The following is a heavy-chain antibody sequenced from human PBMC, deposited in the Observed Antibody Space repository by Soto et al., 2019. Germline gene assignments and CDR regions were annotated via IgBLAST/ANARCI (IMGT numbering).Heavy chain of an antibody. J-gene: IGHJ4*02. CDR2: INPNSGGT. CDR1: GYTFSGFY. D-gene: IGHD6-19*01. CDR3: ASAAVTGTAGLDF. V-gene: IGHV1-2*02. Sequence: ASVKVSCKASGYTFSGFYMHWVRQAPGQGLEWMGWINPNSGGTKSAEKFQGRVTMTRDTAISTAYMELSRLTSADTAVYYCASAAVTGTAGLDFCGQGTQVTVSS.